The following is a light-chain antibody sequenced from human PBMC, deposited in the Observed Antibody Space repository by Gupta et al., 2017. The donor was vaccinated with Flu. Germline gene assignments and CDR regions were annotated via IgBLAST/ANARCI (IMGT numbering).Light chain of an antibody. CDR1: SSDVGGYNY. J-gene: IGLJ1*01. Sequence: QSALTQPRSVSGSPGQSVTLPCTGTSSDVGGYNYVSWYQQPPGKAPKLMIYDVSKRPSGVPDRFSGSKSGNTASLTISGLQAEDEADYYCCSYAGSVYVFGTGTKVTVL. CDR3: CSYAGSVYV. V-gene: IGLV2-11*01. CDR2: DVS.